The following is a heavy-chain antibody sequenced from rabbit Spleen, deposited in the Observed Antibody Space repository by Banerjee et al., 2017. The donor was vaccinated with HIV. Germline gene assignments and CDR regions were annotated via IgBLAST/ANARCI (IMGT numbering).Heavy chain of an antibody. CDR3: ARDTGSSFSSYGMDL. J-gene: IGHJ6*01. CDR2: IDTGSSDFT. Sequence: QEQLEESGGDLVKPGASLTLTCTASGFSFNNNYVMCWVRQAPGKGLEWIACIDTGSSDFTYFASWAKGRFTCSKTSSTTVTLQMTSLTAADTATYFCARDTGSSFSSYGMDLWGQGTLVTVS. CDR1: GFSFNNNYV. V-gene: IGHV1S45*01. D-gene: IGHD8-1*01.